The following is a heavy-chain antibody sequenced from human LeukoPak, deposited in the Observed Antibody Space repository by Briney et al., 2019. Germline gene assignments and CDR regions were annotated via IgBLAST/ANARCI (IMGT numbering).Heavy chain of an antibody. CDR1: GFTFSSHA. V-gene: IGHV3-23*01. CDR2: ITGSGSGA. J-gene: IGHJ4*02. Sequence: GGSLRLSCTASGFTFSSHAMTWVRQAAGKGLQWVSSITGSGSGAYYADSVKGRLNIPRDNPKNTLLLKMDSLRAEDTAMYYCAKVRGDHAHLQDDFDYWGQGTLVTVSS. CDR3: AKVRGDHAHLQDDFDY. D-gene: IGHD2-21*02.